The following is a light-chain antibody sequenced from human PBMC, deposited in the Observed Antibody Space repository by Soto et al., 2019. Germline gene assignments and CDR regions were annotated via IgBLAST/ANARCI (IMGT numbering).Light chain of an antibody. V-gene: IGLV2-14*01. CDR1: SSDVGIYNY. CDR2: EVT. CDR3: SSYTTSSTRV. Sequence: QSVLTQPASVSGSPGQSIAISCTGSSSDVGIYNYVSWYQQHPGKVPKLIIYEVTNRPSGVSNRFSGSKSGNTASLTISGLQAEDEADYYCSSYTTSSTRVFGTGPRSPS. J-gene: IGLJ1*01.